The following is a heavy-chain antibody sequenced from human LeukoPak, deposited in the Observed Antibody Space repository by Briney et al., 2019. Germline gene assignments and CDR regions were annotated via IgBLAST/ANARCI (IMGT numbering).Heavy chain of an antibody. Sequence: PGGSLRPSCAASGFTFSDYYMSWIRQAPGKGLEWVSYISSSGSTIYYADSVKGRFTISRDNAKNSLYLQMNSLRAEDTAVYYCARGQGEWLRYLYYYYGMDVWGQGTTVTVSS. D-gene: IGHD5-12*01. CDR2: ISSSGSTI. J-gene: IGHJ6*02. CDR3: ARGQGEWLRYLYYYYGMDV. CDR1: GFTFSDYY. V-gene: IGHV3-11*01.